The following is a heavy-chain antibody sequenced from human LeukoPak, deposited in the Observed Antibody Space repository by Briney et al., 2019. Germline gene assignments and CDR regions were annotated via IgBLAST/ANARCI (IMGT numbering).Heavy chain of an antibody. J-gene: IGHJ4*02. CDR1: GFTFDHYT. CDR2: ISWDGGST. Sequence: GGSLRLSCAASGFTFDHYTMHWVRQAPGKGLEWVSLISWDGGSTYYADSVKGRFTISRDNSKNSLYLQMNSLRADDTAVYYCARGLAAVGTRGPYWGQGTLVTVSS. CDR3: ARGLAAVGTRGPY. V-gene: IGHV3-43*01. D-gene: IGHD6-13*01.